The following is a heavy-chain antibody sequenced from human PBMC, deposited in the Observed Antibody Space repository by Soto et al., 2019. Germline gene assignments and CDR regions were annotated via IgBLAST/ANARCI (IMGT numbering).Heavy chain of an antibody. CDR3: ARDLANYGDYDYFDY. V-gene: IGHV3-30-3*01. Sequence: GGSLRLSCAASGFTFSSYAMHWVRQAPGKGLEWVAVISYDGSNKYYADSVKGRFTISRDNSKNTLYLQMNSLRAEDTAVYYCARDLANYGDYDYFDYWGQGTLVTVSS. D-gene: IGHD4-17*01. CDR1: GFTFSSYA. CDR2: ISYDGSNK. J-gene: IGHJ4*02.